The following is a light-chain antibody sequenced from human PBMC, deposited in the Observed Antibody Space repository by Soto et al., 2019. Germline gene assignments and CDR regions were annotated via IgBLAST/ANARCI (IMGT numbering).Light chain of an antibody. CDR1: QSVSNY. Sequence: EIVLTQSPATLSLSPGERATLSCRASQSVSNYLAWYQQKPGQAPRLPIYDASNRATGIPARFSGSGSGTDFTLTISSLEPEDFAVYYCQQRSNWPPTWTFGQGTKVEIK. V-gene: IGKV3-11*01. CDR2: DAS. J-gene: IGKJ1*01. CDR3: QQRSNWPPTWT.